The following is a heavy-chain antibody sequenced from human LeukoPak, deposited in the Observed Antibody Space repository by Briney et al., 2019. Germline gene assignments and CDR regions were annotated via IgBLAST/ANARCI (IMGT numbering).Heavy chain of an antibody. CDR2: ITASATST. CDR1: GFTFSTSG. Sequence: GDTLRLSCTASGFTFSTSGMSWVRQAPGKGLEWVSAITASATSTAYADSVKGRFTISRDNSKNTLYLQMNSLRAEDTAVYYCAKSNGWFDPWGQGTLVTVSS. J-gene: IGHJ5*02. D-gene: IGHD2-8*01. V-gene: IGHV3-23*01. CDR3: AKSNGWFDP.